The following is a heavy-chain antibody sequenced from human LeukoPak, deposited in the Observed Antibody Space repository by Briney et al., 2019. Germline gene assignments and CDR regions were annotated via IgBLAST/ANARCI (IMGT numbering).Heavy chain of an antibody. J-gene: IGHJ6*02. CDR3: ARGSSASQYGLDV. CDR1: DGSISSYY. CDR2: IYYSGRT. Sequence: SETLSLTCTVSDGSISSYYWSWIRQPPGKGLEWIGYIYYSGRTNYNPSLKSRVTISVDTSKSQLSLRLSSVTAADTAVHYCARGSSASQYGLDVWGQGTTATVSS. D-gene: IGHD2-2*01. V-gene: IGHV4-59*01.